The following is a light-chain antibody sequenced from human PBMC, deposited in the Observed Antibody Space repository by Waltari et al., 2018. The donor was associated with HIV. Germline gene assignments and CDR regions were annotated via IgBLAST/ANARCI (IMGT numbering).Light chain of an antibody. CDR1: QSVSSN. Sequence: EIVMTQSPATLSVSPGVRATLSCRASQSVSSNFAWYQQKPGQAPRLLIYRASTRATGIPARFSGSGSGTEFTLTISSLQSEDFAVYYCQQYNNWPYTFGPGTKLEI. CDR3: QQYNNWPYT. J-gene: IGKJ2*01. V-gene: IGKV3-15*01. CDR2: RAS.